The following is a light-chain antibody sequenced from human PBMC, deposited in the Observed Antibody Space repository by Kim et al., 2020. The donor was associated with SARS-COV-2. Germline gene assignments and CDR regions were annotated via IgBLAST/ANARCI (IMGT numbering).Light chain of an antibody. J-gene: IGKJ5*01. Sequence: ASLGDRVTITCRASQGISNSLAWYQQKPGKVPKLLIYAASTLQSGVPSRFSGSGSGTDFTLTISSLQPEDVATYYCQKYNGAPPTFGHGTRLEIK. V-gene: IGKV1-27*01. CDR1: QGISNS. CDR2: AAS. CDR3: QKYNGAPPT.